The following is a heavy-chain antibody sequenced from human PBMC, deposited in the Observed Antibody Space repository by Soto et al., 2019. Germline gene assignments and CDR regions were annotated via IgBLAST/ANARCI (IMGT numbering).Heavy chain of an antibody. CDR2: IYNSETT. CDR1: GASITSGHYY. J-gene: IGHJ4*02. Sequence: QVRLQESGPGLVKPAQTLSQTCTVSGASITSGHYYWTWIRQLPGKGLEWIGSIYNSETTHYNPSLTSRLTISSDTSANQFSLKLSSVPAADTAIYSCALALGPTTGLDYWGQGTLIPVSA. V-gene: IGHV4-31*04. CDR3: ALALGPTTGLDY. D-gene: IGHD1-26*01.